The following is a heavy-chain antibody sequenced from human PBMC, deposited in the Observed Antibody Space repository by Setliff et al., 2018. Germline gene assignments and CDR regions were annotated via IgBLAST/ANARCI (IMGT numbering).Heavy chain of an antibody. CDR3: ARGRWSSDWYLDP. J-gene: IGHJ5*02. CDR1: GFTFSSYS. D-gene: IGHD6-19*01. V-gene: IGHV3-21*01. Sequence: GGSLRLSCAASGFTFSSYSMNWVRQAPGKGLEWVSSISSSSSTSYADSVKGRFTISRDNAKNTLYLQMNSLRAEDTAVYYCARGRWSSDWYLDPWGQGTLVTVSS. CDR2: ISSSSST.